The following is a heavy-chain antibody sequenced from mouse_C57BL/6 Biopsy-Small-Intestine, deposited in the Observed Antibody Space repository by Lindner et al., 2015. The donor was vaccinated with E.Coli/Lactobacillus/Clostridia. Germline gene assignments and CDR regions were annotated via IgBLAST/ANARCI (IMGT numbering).Heavy chain of an antibody. D-gene: IGHD2-3*01. CDR1: GYTFTSFW. Sequence: VQLQESGAELAKPGASAKMSCKASGYTFTSFWMHWVKQRPGQGLEWIGYINPSSGYTEYNQKFKDKATLTADKSSGTAYMQLSSLTSEDSAVYYCARSYYDGYHTFWGQGTLVTVSA. J-gene: IGHJ3*01. CDR3: ARSYYDGYHTF. CDR2: INPSSGYT. V-gene: IGHV1-7*01.